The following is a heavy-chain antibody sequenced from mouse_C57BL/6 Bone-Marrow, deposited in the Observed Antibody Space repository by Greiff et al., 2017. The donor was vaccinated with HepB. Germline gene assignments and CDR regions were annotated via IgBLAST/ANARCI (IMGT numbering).Heavy chain of an antibody. CDR1: GFTFSSYA. Sequence: VQLKESGGGLVKPGGSLKLSCAASGFTFSSYAMSWVRQTPEKRLEWVATISDGGSYTYYPVNVKGRFTISRDNAKNNLYLQMSHLKSEDTAMYYCARDRYYGSSSWYFDVWGTGTTVTVSS. CDR2: ISDGGSYT. J-gene: IGHJ1*03. CDR3: ARDRYYGSSSWYFDV. D-gene: IGHD1-1*01. V-gene: IGHV5-4*01.